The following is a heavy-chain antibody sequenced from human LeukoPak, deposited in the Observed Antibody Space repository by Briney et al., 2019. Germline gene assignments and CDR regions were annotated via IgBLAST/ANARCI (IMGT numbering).Heavy chain of an antibody. CDR1: GYTLTESS. Sequence: GASVKVSCKVSGYTLTESSMHWVRQAPGKGLEWMGGFDPEDGETIYAQKFQGRVTMTEDTSTDTAYMELSSLRSEDTAVYYCATGAPGADYFDYWGQGTLVTVSS. J-gene: IGHJ4*02. CDR2: FDPEDGET. CDR3: ATGAPGADYFDY. D-gene: IGHD1-14*01. V-gene: IGHV1-24*01.